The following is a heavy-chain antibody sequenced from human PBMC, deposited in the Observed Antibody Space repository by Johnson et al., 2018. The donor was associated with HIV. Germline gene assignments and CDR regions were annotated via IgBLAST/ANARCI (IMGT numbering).Heavy chain of an antibody. D-gene: IGHD1-26*01. Sequence: QVQLVESGGGLIQPGGSLRLSCAASGFTVSSNYMSGVRQAPGKGLEWVAVISYDGSSKYYADSVKGRFTVSRDNSKNTLYLQMKSLRPEDTAVYYCAKESKWESRTPHAFDLWGQGTMVTVSS. CDR1: GFTVSSNY. J-gene: IGHJ3*01. V-gene: IGHV3-30*18. CDR3: AKESKWESRTPHAFDL. CDR2: ISYDGSSK.